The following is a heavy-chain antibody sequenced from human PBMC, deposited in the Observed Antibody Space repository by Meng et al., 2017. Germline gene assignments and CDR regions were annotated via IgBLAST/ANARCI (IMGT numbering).Heavy chain of an antibody. Sequence: GGSLRLSCAASGFTFSSYWMHWVRQAPGKGLVWVSRINSDGSCTSYADSVKGRFTISRDNAKNTLYLQMNSLRAEDTAVYYCARWWRYCSGGSCYLGDAFDIWGQGTMVTVSS. CDR1: GFTFSSYW. D-gene: IGHD2-15*01. V-gene: IGHV3-74*01. J-gene: IGHJ3*02. CDR2: INSDGSCT. CDR3: ARWWRYCSGGSCYLGDAFDI.